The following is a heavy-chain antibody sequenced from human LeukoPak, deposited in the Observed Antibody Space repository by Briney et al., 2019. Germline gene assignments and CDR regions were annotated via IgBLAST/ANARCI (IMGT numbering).Heavy chain of an antibody. CDR2: ISSSGSTI. Sequence: GGSLRLSCAASGFTFSNAWMSWIRQAPGKGLEWVSYISSSGSTIYYADSVKGRFTISRDNAKNSLYLQMNSLRAEDTAVYYCARAAVEYCGGDCYPAGAFDIWGQGTMVTVSS. J-gene: IGHJ3*02. CDR1: GFTFSNAW. CDR3: ARAAVEYCGGDCYPAGAFDI. V-gene: IGHV3-11*01. D-gene: IGHD2-21*02.